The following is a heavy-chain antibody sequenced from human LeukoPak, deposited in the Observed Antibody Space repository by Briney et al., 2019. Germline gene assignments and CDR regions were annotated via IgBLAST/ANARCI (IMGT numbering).Heavy chain of an antibody. CDR1: GFTFSNAW. CDR2: IKSKTDGGTT. D-gene: IGHD6-19*01. CDR3: AKDPFSHNSGWNGVDY. Sequence: PGGSLRLSCAASGFTFSNAWMSWVRQAPGKGLEWVGRIKSKTDGGTTDYAAPVKGRFTISRDDSKNTLYLQMNSLRAEDTAVYYCAKDPFSHNSGWNGVDYWGQGTLVTVSS. J-gene: IGHJ4*02. V-gene: IGHV3-15*01.